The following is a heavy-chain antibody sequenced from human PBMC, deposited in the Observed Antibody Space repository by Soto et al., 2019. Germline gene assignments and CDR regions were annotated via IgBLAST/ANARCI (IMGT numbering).Heavy chain of an antibody. CDR2: IYYSGST. CDR1: GDSISSGGYY. V-gene: IGHV4-31*03. J-gene: IGHJ4*02. D-gene: IGHD2-15*01. CDR3: ARGSTVAAILFDY. Sequence: QVQLQESGPGLVKPSQTLSLTCTVSGDSISSGGYYWSWIRQHPGKGLEWIGYIYYSGSTYYNPSLKSRVIISVDTSKNQFSLKLSSVTAADTAVYYCARGSTVAAILFDYWGQGTLVTVCS.